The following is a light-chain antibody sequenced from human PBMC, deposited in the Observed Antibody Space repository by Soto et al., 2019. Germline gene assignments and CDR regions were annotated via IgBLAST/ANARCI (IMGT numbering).Light chain of an antibody. Sequence: QSVLTQPPSVSGAPGQRVTISCTGSSSNIGAGYDVHWYQQRPGTAPKLLIYGNSNRASGVPDRFSGSKSGTSASLAITGLQAEDEADYYCQSYDRSLSGFPVVFGGGTKLTVL. J-gene: IGLJ2*01. V-gene: IGLV1-40*01. CDR3: QSYDRSLSGFPVV. CDR2: GNS. CDR1: SSNIGAGYD.